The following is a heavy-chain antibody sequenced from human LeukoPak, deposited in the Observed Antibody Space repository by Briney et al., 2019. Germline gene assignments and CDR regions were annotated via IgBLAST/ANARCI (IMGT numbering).Heavy chain of an antibody. V-gene: IGHV3-15*01. D-gene: IGHD3-10*01. CDR3: ATLTVRGVINI. J-gene: IGHJ4*02. CDR1: RFTFSNTW. CDR2: IQSKTDGGTT. Sequence: GGSLRLSCAASRFTFSNTWMNWVRQAPGKGLEWVGRIQSKTDGGTTEYAAPVKGRFTISRDDSKTTLYLQMNSLKSEDTAVYYCATLTVRGVINIWGQGTLVTVSS.